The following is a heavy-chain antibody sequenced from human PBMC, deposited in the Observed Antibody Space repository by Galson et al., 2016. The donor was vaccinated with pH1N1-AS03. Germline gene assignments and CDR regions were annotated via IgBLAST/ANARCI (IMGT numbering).Heavy chain of an antibody. D-gene: IGHD3-9*01. CDR1: GFTFSDYY. J-gene: IGHJ4*02. V-gene: IGHV3-11*01. CDR3: ARGWYDIWTGYLADPFDY. CDR2: ITSSGGSGPTI. Sequence: SLRLSCAASGFTFSDYYMSWIRQAPGKGLEWISCITSSGGSGPTIYYADSVKGRFTISRDNAKNSLYLQMNSLSADDTAVYYCARGWYDIWTGYLADPFDYWGQGALVTVSS.